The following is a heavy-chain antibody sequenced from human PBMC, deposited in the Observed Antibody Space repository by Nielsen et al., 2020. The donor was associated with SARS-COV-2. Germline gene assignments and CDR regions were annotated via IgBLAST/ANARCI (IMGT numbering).Heavy chain of an antibody. CDR3: ARGRSQRGYCTNGVCPTLDY. CDR1: GYTFTSYA. V-gene: IGHV1-3*01. Sequence: ASVKVSCKASGYTFTSYAMHWVRQAPGQRLEWMGWINAGNGNTKYSQKFQGRVTITRDTSASTAYMELSSLRSEDTAVYYCARGRSQRGYCTNGVCPTLDYWGQGTLVTVSS. D-gene: IGHD2-8*01. CDR2: INAGNGNT. J-gene: IGHJ4*02.